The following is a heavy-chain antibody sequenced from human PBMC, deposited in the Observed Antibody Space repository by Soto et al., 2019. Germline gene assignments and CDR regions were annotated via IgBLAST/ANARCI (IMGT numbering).Heavy chain of an antibody. CDR2: ISYDGSNK. Sequence: QVQLVESGGGVVQPGRSLRLSCAASGFTFSSYGMHWVRQAPGKGLEWVAVISYDGSNKYYADSVKGRVTISRDNSKNTLYLKMNSLRAEDTAVYYCAQSHYYGSGSYYNVHDYWGQGTLVTVSS. CDR3: AQSHYYGSGSYYNVHDY. J-gene: IGHJ4*02. V-gene: IGHV3-30*03. D-gene: IGHD3-10*01. CDR1: GFTFSSYG.